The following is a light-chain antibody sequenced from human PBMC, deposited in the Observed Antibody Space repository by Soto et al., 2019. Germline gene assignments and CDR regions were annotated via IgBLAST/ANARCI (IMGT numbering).Light chain of an antibody. V-gene: IGKV3-11*01. J-gene: IGKJ5*01. CDR1: QSVSSY. CDR2: DAS. Sequence: EIVLTQSPATLSLSPGERATLSCRASQSVSSYLAWYQQKPGQAPRLLIYDASTRATGIPARFSGSGSGTDFTLTISSLEPEAFAVYYCQQPSNWPPTFGQGTRLEIK. CDR3: QQPSNWPPT.